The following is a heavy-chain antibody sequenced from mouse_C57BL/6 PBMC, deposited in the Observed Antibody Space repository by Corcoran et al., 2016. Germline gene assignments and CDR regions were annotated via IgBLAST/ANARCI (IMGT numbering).Heavy chain of an antibody. V-gene: IGHV1-55*01. CDR1: GYTFTSYW. D-gene: IGHD1-1*01. CDR2: IYPGSGST. Sequence: QVQLQQPGAELVKPGASVKMSCKASGYTFTSYWITWVKQRPGQGLEWIGDIYPGSGSTNYNEKFKSKATLTVDTSSSTAYMQLSSLTSEDSAVYYCARQRATTVVAFDYWGQGTTLTVSS. CDR3: ARQRATTVVAFDY. J-gene: IGHJ2*01.